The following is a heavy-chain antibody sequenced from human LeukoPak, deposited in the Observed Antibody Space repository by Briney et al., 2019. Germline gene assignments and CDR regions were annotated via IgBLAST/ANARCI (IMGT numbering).Heavy chain of an antibody. J-gene: IGHJ3*02. D-gene: IGHD2-2*01. Sequence: GRSLRLSCAASGFTFSSYGTHWVRQAPGKGLEWVAVIWYDGSNKYYADSVKGRFTISRDNSKNTLYLQMNSLRAEDTAVYYCARDKDIVVVPAGLDIWGQGTMVTVSS. V-gene: IGHV3-33*01. CDR2: IWYDGSNK. CDR1: GFTFSSYG. CDR3: ARDKDIVVVPAGLDI.